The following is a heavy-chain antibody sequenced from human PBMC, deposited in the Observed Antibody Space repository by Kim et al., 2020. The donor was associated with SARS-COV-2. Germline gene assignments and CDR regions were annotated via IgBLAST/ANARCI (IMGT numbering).Heavy chain of an antibody. J-gene: IGHJ4*02. V-gene: IGHV3-53*01. Sequence: GGSLRLSCAASGFTVSSNYMSWVRQAPGKGLEWVSVIYSGGRTNYADSVKGRFTISRDNSKNTLYLQMNSLIAEDTAVYYCARVLRFSSSWYIFDYCGQGALVTVSS. CDR2: IYSGGRT. D-gene: IGHD6-13*01. CDR3: ARVLRFSSSWYIFDY. CDR1: GFTVSSNY.